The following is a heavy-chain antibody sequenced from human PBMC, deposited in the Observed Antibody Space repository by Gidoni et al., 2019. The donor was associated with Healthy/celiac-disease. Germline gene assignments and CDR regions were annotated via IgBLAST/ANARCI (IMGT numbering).Heavy chain of an antibody. CDR1: GFTCSNAW. V-gene: IGHV3-15*07. CDR3: TTDRGYGGGYYYYMDV. CDR2: IKSKTDGGTT. J-gene: IGHJ6*03. Sequence: EVQLVESGGGLVKPGGSLRLSCAASGFTCSNAWMNWVRQAPGKGLEWVGRIKSKTDGGTTDYAAPVKGRFTISRDDSKNTLYLQMNSLKTEDTAVYYCTTDRGYGGGYYYYMDVWGKGTTVTVSS. D-gene: IGHD5-12*01.